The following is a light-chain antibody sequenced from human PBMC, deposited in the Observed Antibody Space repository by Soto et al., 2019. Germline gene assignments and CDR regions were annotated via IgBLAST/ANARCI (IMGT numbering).Light chain of an antibody. CDR2: GST. V-gene: IGLV1-40*01. Sequence: QSALTQPPSASGAPGQTVIISCSGSSSDSGGGFDVHWYQHLPGTAPKLLIYGSTNRPSGVPGRFSGSKSGTSASLVISGLQAEDEADYYCQSYENSRTGFYVFGTGTKVTVL. CDR1: SSDSGGGFD. J-gene: IGLJ1*01. CDR3: QSYENSRTGFYV.